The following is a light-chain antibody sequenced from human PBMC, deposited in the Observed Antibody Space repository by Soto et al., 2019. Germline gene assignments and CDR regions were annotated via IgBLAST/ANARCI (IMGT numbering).Light chain of an antibody. V-gene: IGKV1-5*01. CDR3: QQYYDWPIT. CDR2: DAS. CDR1: QSLSGW. J-gene: IGKJ5*01. Sequence: DIQMTQSPSTLSASVGDRVIITCRASQSLSGWLAWYQQKPGKAPKLLIYDASSLESGVPSRFSGSGSGTDFTLTISSLQSEDFAIYYCQQYYDWPITFGQGTRLEI.